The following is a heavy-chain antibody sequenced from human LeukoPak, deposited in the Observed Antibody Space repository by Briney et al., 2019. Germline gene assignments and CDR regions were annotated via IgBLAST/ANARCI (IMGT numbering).Heavy chain of an antibody. Sequence: PGGSLRLSCAASGFTFDEYGMSWVRQAPGKGMGCVSGMNWNGGSTGYADSVKGRFTISRDYAENSLYLRRISLTAEDTALYYCARALVVVPAAIWFDPWGQGTLVTVSS. D-gene: IGHD2-2*01. V-gene: IGHV3-20*04. J-gene: IGHJ5*02. CDR2: MNWNGGST. CDR3: ARALVVVPAAIWFDP. CDR1: GFTFDEYG.